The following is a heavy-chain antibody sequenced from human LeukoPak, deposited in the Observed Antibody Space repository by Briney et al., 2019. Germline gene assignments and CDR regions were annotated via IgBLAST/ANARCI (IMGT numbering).Heavy chain of an antibody. D-gene: IGHD3-22*01. V-gene: IGHV3-9*01. CDR2: ISWNSGSI. Sequence: GGSLRLSCAASGFTFDDYAMHWVRQPPGKGLEWVSGISWNSGSIGYADSVKGRFTISRDNAKNSLYLQMNSLRAEDTALYYCAKGGYYDSSGYFDYWGQGTLVTVSS. CDR1: GFTFDDYA. J-gene: IGHJ4*02. CDR3: AKGGYYDSSGYFDY.